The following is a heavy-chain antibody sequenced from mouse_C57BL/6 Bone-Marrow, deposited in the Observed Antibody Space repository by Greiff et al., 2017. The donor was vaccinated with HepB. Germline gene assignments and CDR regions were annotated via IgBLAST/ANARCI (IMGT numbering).Heavy chain of an antibody. CDR2: IYPGSGST. CDR1: GYTFTSYW. Sequence: VQLQQSGAELVKPGASVKMSCKASGYTFTSYWITWVKQRPGQGLEWIGDIYPGSGSTNYNEKFKSKATLTVDTSSSTAYMQLSSLTSEGSGVYYCGRITNDFDDRGQGTTLTVAS. CDR3: GRITNDFDD. D-gene: IGHD2-4*01. J-gene: IGHJ2*01. V-gene: IGHV1-55*01.